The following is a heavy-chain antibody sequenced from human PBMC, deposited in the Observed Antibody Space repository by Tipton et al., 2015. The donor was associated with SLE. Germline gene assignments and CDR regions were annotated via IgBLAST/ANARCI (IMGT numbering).Heavy chain of an antibody. CDR1: GFTFSNAW. D-gene: IGHD3-22*01. J-gene: IGHJ4*02. V-gene: IGHV3-15*01. CDR2: IKSKSDGGTT. Sequence: SLRLSCAASGFTFSNAWMSWVRQAPGKGLEWVGRIKSKSDGGTTDYAAPVKGRFTISRDDSKNTLYLQMNSLKIEDTALYYCTTVTMINVHGDYWGQGTLVTVSS. CDR3: TTVTMINVHGDY.